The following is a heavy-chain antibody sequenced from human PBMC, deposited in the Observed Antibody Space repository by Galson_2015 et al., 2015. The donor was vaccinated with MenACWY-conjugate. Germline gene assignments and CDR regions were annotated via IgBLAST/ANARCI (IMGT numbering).Heavy chain of an antibody. Sequence: SLRLSCAASGFSYSDHDMDWVRQAPGKGLEWVGLMRNEANIYTTEYAASVKGRFTISSDDSKNSLYMQMNGLKAEATAEYFCATLVTNSVYEDYWGPGTLVTVSS. J-gene: IGHJ4*02. CDR1: GFSYSDHD. D-gene: IGHD2-8*01. CDR2: MRNEANIYTT. V-gene: IGHV3-72*01. CDR3: ATLVTNSVYEDY.